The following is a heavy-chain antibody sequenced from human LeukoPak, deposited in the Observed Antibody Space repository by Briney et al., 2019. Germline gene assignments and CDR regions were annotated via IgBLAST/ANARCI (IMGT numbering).Heavy chain of an antibody. J-gene: IGHJ5*02. V-gene: IGHV4-38-2*02. CDR1: GYSISSGYF. CDR2: IYQSETA. D-gene: IGHD3-10*01. Sequence: SETLSLTCTVSGYSISSGYFWGWMRQPPGKGLEWIGSIYQSETAHYNPSLKSRVTISVDTSKNQFSLMLNSVTAADTAVYYCARDKGQYGSGTRGFTWFDPWGQGTLVTVSS. CDR3: ARDKGQYGSGTRGFTWFDP.